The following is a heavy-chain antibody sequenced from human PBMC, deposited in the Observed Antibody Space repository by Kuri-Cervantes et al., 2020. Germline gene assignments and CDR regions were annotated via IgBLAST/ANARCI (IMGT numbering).Heavy chain of an antibody. J-gene: IGHJ4*02. CDR3: TSGEWLRFGTFDY. CDR1: GFSFSNYA. Sequence: GASLKISCAASGFSFSNYAMSWVRQAPGKGLEWVGFIRSKAYGGTTEYAASVKGRFTISRDDSKSIAYLQMNSLKTEDTAVYYCTSGEWLRFGTFDYWGQGTLVTVSS. V-gene: IGHV3-49*02. D-gene: IGHD5-12*01. CDR2: IRSKAYGGTT.